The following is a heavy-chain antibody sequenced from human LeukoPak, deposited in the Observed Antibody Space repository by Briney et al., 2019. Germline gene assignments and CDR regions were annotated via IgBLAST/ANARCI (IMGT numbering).Heavy chain of an antibody. Sequence: GGSLRLSCAASGFTFSSYGMHWVRQAPGKGLEWVAFIRHDGSNKYYADSVKGRFTISRDDSKNTLYLQMNSLRAEDTAIYYCAKFTRTLVRGALVNWGQGTLVTVSS. J-gene: IGHJ4*02. CDR1: GFTFSSYG. CDR2: IRHDGSNK. CDR3: AKFTRTLVRGALVN. D-gene: IGHD3-10*01. V-gene: IGHV3-30*02.